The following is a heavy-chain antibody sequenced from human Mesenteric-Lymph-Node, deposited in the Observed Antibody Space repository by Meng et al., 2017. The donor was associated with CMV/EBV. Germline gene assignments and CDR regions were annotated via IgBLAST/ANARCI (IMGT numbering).Heavy chain of an antibody. Sequence: EVQLVESGGGLVKPGGSLSLSCAASGFTFSSCSMNWVRQAPGKGLEWVSSISSSSSYIYYADSVKGRFTISRDNAKNSLYLQMNSLRAEDTAVYYCARVSLAAAGTFWFDPWGQGTLVTVSS. J-gene: IGHJ5*02. D-gene: IGHD6-13*01. CDR3: ARVSLAAAGTFWFDP. CDR1: GFTFSSCS. CDR2: ISSSSSYI. V-gene: IGHV3-21*01.